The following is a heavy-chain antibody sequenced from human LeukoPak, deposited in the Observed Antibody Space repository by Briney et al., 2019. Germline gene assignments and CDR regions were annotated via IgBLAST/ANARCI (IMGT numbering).Heavy chain of an antibody. CDR3: ARATKYYDSSGYYELIDY. D-gene: IGHD3-22*01. V-gene: IGHV1-46*01. J-gene: IGHJ4*02. CDR2: INPSGGST. Sequence: GASVKVSCKASGYTFTSYYMHWVRQAPGQGLEWMGIINPSGGSTSCAQKFQGRVTMTRDTSTSTVYMELSSLRSEDTAVYYCARATKYYDSSGYYELIDYWGQGTLVTVSS. CDR1: GYTFTSYY.